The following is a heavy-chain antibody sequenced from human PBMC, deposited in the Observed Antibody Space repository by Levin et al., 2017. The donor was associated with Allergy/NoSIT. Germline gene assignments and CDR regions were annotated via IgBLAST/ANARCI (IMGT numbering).Heavy chain of an antibody. CDR3: ARDPLIAPRWFDL. V-gene: IGHV4-4*07. Sequence: KSSETLSLTCTVSGGSLSAYQWSWIRQSAGKQLEWIGRFHAGGNINYNPSLKGRATMSLDTSKRQISLKLTSVTAADTAVYFCARDPLIAPRWFDLWGRGTLVTVSS. J-gene: IGHJ2*01. CDR2: FHAGGNI. CDR1: GGSLSAYQ. D-gene: IGHD4-23*01.